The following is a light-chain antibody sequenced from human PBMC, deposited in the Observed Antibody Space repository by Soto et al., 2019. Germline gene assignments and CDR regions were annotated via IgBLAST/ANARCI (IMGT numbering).Light chain of an antibody. J-gene: IGLJ2*01. Sequence: QSVLTQPASVCGSPGQSITISCTGTSSDVGSHYNLVSWYQQHPGKAPKIMIYEGNKRPSGVSDRFSGSKSGNTAFLTISGLQAEDEADYCWSSDGGINTWVFGGGTKLTVL. CDR1: SSDVGSHYNL. CDR3: SSDGGINTWV. V-gene: IGLV2-23*01. CDR2: EGN.